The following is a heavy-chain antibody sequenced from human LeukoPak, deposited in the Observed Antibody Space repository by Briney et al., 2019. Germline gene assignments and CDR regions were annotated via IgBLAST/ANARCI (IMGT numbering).Heavy chain of an antibody. Sequence: SETLSLTCTVSGGSISSYYWSWIRQPPGKGLEWIGYIYYSGSTNYNPSLKSRVTISVDTSKNQFSLKLSSVTAADTAVYYCAKDRGYCSGGSCYWGFYFDYWGQGTLVTVSS. CDR1: GGSISSYY. J-gene: IGHJ4*02. D-gene: IGHD2-15*01. V-gene: IGHV4-59*12. CDR2: IYYSGST. CDR3: AKDRGYCSGGSCYWGFYFDY.